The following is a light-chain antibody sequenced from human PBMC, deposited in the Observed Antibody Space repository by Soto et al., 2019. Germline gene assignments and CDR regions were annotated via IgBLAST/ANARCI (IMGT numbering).Light chain of an antibody. CDR1: QSVSSN. CDR3: QQYNNWPHT. CDR2: GAS. V-gene: IGKV3-15*01. Sequence: EIVMTQSPATLSVSPGERAALSCRASQSVSSNFAWYQQKPGQAPRLLIYGASTRATGIPARFSGSDSGTEYTHTISSRQSEDFAGYYCQQYNNWPHTFGRGTELHIK. J-gene: IGKJ2*01.